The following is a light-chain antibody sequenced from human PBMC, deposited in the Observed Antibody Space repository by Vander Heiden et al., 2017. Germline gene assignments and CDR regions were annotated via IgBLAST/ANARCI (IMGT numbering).Light chain of an antibody. V-gene: IGLV1-51*01. Sequence: QSVLTQPLPVSAAPGQKVIISCSGSSSNIGNNYVSWYQQLPGTAPKLLIYENNKRPSGIPDRFSGSKSSTSVTLGITGLQTGDEADYYCGTWDSSLSGTVFGGGTKLTVL. J-gene: IGLJ3*02. CDR3: GTWDSSLSGTV. CDR2: ENN. CDR1: SSNIGNNY.